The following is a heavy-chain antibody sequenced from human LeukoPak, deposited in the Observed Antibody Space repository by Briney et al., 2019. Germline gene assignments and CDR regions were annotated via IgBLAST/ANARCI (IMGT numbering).Heavy chain of an antibody. D-gene: IGHD3-22*01. CDR3: ARDYDSSGYYRDY. CDR1: GYTFTGYY. Sequence: ASVKVSCKTSGYTFTGYYIHWVRQAPGQGLEWMGWINPNSGGTNYAQKFQGRVTMTRGTSISTTYMELSRLRSDDTATYYCARDYDSSGYYRDYWGQGTLVTVSS. CDR2: INPNSGGT. V-gene: IGHV1-2*02. J-gene: IGHJ4*02.